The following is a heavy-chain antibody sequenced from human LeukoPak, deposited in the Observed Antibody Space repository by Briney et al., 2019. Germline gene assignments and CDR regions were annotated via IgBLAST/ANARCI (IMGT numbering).Heavy chain of an antibody. CDR1: GGSISSSSYY. CDR2: IYYSGST. V-gene: IGHV4-39*01. CDR3: VITRSYSSGWYRGGTFDY. Sequence: EASETLSLTCTVSGGSISSSSYYWGWIRQPPGKGLEWIGSIYYSGSTYYNPSLKSRVTISVDTSKNQFSLKLSSVTAADTAVYYCVITRSYSSGWYRGGTFDYWGQGTLVTVSS. D-gene: IGHD6-19*01. J-gene: IGHJ4*02.